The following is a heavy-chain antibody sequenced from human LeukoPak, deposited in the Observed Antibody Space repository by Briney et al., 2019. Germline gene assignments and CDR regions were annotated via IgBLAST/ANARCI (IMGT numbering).Heavy chain of an antibody. D-gene: IGHD6-13*01. J-gene: IGHJ4*02. CDR1: GGSISSYY. CDR3: ARIGYSSSWYEDY. CDR2: IYTSGST. Sequence: SETLSLTWTVSGGSISSYYGSWIRQPAGKGLEWIGRIYTSGSTNYNPSLKSRVTMSVDTSKNQFSLKLSSVTAADTAVYYCARIGYSSSWYEDYWGQGTLVTVSS. V-gene: IGHV4-4*07.